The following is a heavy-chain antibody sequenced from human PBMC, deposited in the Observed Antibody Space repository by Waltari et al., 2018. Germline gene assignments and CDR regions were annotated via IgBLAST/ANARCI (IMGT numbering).Heavy chain of an antibody. CDR2: ISYDGSNK. Sequence: QVQLVESGGGVVQPGRSLRLSCAASGFTFSSYAMHWVRQAPGKGLEWVAVISYDGSNKYYADSVKGRFTISRDNSKNTLYLQMNSLRAEDTAVYYCARDRPGAFDIWGQGTMVTVSS. V-gene: IGHV3-30-3*01. CDR3: ARDRPGAFDI. J-gene: IGHJ3*02. CDR1: GFTFSSYA.